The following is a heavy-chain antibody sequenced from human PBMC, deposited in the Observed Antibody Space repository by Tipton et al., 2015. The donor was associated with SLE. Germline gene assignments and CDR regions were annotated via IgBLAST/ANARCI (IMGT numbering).Heavy chain of an antibody. CDR2: IYHSGYT. J-gene: IGHJ4*02. V-gene: IGHV4-38-2*02. CDR1: GYSISSGYY. D-gene: IGHD3-22*01. CDR3: ARDGPDTSGYYLDY. Sequence: TLSLTCAVSGYSISSGYYWGWIRQSPGKGLEWIGSIYHSGYTHYNPSLESRVTMSVDTSKNQFSLRVTSVTAADTAVYYCARDGPDTSGYYLDYWGQGILATVSS.